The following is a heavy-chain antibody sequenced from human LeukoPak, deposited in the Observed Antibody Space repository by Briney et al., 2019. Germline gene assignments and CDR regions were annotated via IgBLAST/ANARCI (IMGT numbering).Heavy chain of an antibody. V-gene: IGHV4-31*03. J-gene: IGHJ4*02. CDR1: GGSISSSSYY. Sequence: SETLSLTRTISGGSISSSSYYWGWIRQHPREGLEWIGYFYYSRTTSYNPSLKSRATISVDTSNNQFSLKLSSVTAADTAVYYCARGDYGLYFFDSWGRGTLVTVSS. CDR3: ARGDYGLYFFDS. D-gene: IGHD4-17*01. CDR2: FYYSRTT.